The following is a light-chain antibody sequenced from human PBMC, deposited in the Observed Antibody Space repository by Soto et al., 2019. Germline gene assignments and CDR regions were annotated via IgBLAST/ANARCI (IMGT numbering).Light chain of an antibody. CDR2: KAS. Sequence: DIQMTQSPSTLSASLGDRVTITCRASQSINNLLAWYQEKPGKAPKLLIYKASSLESGVPSKFSGSGSGTEFTLTISSLKPDDFATYYCQQYHTHCTFGQGTKVDIK. V-gene: IGKV1-5*03. J-gene: IGKJ1*01. CDR1: QSINNL. CDR3: QQYHTHCT.